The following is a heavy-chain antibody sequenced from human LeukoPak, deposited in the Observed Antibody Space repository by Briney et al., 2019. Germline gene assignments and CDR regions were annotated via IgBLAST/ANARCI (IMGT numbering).Heavy chain of an antibody. CDR2: IIPIFGTA. J-gene: IGHJ5*02. CDR3: ARDYYDSSGYYYVWFDP. V-gene: IGHV1-69*05. D-gene: IGHD3-22*01. Sequence: GASVKVSCKASGGTFSCYAISWERQAPGQGLEWMGGIIPIFGTANYAQKFQGRVTITTDESTSTAYMELSSLRSEDTAVYYCARDYYDSSGYYYVWFDPWGQGTLVTVSS. CDR1: GGTFSCYA.